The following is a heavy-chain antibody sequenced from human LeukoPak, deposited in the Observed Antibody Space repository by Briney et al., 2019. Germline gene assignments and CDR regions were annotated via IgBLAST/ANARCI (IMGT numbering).Heavy chain of an antibody. Sequence: GGSLRLSCAASGFTFSSYSMTWVRQAPGKGLEWVSYISSSSSTIYYADSVKGRFTISRDNAKDSLYLQMNSLRAEDTAVYYCARDLMIEGYWGQGTLVTVSS. CDR2: ISSSSSTI. D-gene: IGHD3-22*01. V-gene: IGHV3-48*04. CDR1: GFTFSSYS. J-gene: IGHJ4*02. CDR3: ARDLMIEGY.